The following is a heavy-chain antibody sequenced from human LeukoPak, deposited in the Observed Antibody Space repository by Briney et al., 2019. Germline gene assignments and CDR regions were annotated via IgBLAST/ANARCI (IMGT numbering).Heavy chain of an antibody. CDR3: AKAKGTIFGVVIDYMDV. CDR1: GFTFSSYG. V-gene: IGHV3-30*02. CDR2: MRYDGSNK. Sequence: GGSLRLSCAASGFTFSSYGMHWVRQAPGKGLEWVAFMRYDGSNKYYADSVKGRFTISRDNSKNTLYLQMNSLRAEDTAAYYCAKAKGTIFGVVIDYMDVWGKGTTVTVSS. J-gene: IGHJ6*03. D-gene: IGHD3-3*01.